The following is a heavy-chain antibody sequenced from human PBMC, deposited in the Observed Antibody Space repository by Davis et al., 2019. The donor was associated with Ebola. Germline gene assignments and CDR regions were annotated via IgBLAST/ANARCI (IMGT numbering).Heavy chain of an antibody. CDR1: GGSISSYY. D-gene: IGHD2-2*02. Sequence: SETLSLTCTVSGGSISSYYWSWIRQPPGKGLEWIGYIYYSGSTNYNPSLKSRVTISVDTSKNQFSLKLSSVTAADTAVYYCARGVVPAAIGHGGFDPWGQGTLVTVSS. CDR2: IYYSGST. V-gene: IGHV4-59*08. J-gene: IGHJ5*02. CDR3: ARGVVPAAIGHGGFDP.